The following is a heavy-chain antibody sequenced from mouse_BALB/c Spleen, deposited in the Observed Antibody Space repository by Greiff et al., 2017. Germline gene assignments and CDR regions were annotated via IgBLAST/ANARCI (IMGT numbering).Heavy chain of an antibody. CDR3: ARWDRTGTDY. V-gene: IGHV14-3*02. Sequence: VQLQQSGAELVKPGASVKLSCTASGFNIKDTYMHWVKQRPEQGLEWIGRIDPANGNTNYNPKFQGKATITADTSSNTAYLELSSLTSEDTAVSSCARWDRTGTDYWGQGTTLTVSS. D-gene: IGHD4-1*01. CDR2: IDPANGNT. J-gene: IGHJ2*01. CDR1: GFNIKDTY.